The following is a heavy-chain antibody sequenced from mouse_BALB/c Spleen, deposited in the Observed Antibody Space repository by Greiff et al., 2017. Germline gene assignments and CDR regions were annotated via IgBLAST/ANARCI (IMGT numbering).Heavy chain of an antibody. D-gene: IGHD2-3*01. J-gene: IGHJ4*01. CDR3: ARSGYYDYAMDY. CDR1: GFSLSTSGMG. CDR2: IYWDDDK. V-gene: IGHV8-12*01. Sequence: QVTLKVSGPGILQPSQTLSLTCSFSGFSLSTSGMGVSWIRQPSGKGLEWLAHIYWDDDKRYNPSLKSRLTISKDTSSNQVFLKITSVDTADTATYYCARSGYYDYAMDYWGQGTSVTVSS.